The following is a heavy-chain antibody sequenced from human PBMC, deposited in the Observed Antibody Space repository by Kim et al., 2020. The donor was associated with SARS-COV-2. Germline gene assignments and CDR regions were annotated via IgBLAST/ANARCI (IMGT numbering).Heavy chain of an antibody. D-gene: IGHD4-17*01. CDR2: IYHSGST. CDR3: ARASVGIGLPDY. V-gene: IGHV4-30-2*01. J-gene: IGHJ4*02. Sequence: SETLSLTCAVSGGSISSGGYSWSWIRQPPGKGLEWIGYIYHSGSTYYNPSLKSRVTISVDRSKNQFSLKLSSVTAADTAVYYCARASVGIGLPDYWGQGTLVTVSS. CDR1: GGSISSGGYS.